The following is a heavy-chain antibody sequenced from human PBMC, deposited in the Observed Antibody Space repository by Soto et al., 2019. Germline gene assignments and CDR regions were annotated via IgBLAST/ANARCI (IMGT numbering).Heavy chain of an antibody. CDR3: ARAGRAVAGPDFDY. D-gene: IGHD6-19*01. CDR1: GGSISSGGYY. V-gene: IGHV4-31*03. CDR2: IYYSGST. J-gene: IGHJ4*02. Sequence: QVQLQESGPGLVKPSQTLSLTCTVSGGSISSGGYYWSWIRQHPGKGLEWIGYIYYSGSTYYNPSRKSRVTISVDTSKNQFALKLSAVTAADTAVYYCARAGRAVAGPDFDYWGQGTLVTVSS.